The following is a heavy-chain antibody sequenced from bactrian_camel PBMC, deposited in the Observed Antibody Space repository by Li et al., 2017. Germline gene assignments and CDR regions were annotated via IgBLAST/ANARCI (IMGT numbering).Heavy chain of an antibody. V-gene: IGHV3S1*01. CDR3: AAVRADGRSCVRDEYAY. Sequence: HVQLVESGGGSVQAGGSLTLSCSASGFTDPSYCVGWFRQAPGREREGVAYISPGSIDFHTDSVRGRFKISRDNVKRMVFLQMNSLKVEDTAMYYCAAVRADGRSCVRDEYAYWGQGTQVTVS. CDR2: YISPGSID. D-gene: IGHD6*01. J-gene: IGHJ4*01. CDR1: GFTDPSYC.